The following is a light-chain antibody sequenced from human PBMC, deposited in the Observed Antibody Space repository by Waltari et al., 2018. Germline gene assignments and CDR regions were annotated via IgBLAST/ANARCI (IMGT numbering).Light chain of an antibody. Sequence: IVLTQSPGTLSLSPGERATLSCRASQSVGTFLVWYQQKPGQAPRLLIQGASTRATGTPDRFSGSGSGTDFSLTISRPEPEDFAMYYCQHYVRLPVTFGQGTKVEI. CDR2: GAS. J-gene: IGKJ1*01. CDR1: QSVGTF. CDR3: QHYVRLPVT. V-gene: IGKV3-20*01.